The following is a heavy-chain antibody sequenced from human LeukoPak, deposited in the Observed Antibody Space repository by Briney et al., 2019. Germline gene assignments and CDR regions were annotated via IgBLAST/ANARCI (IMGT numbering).Heavy chain of an antibody. D-gene: IGHD1-14*01. CDR1: GGSISGFY. CDR3: ARHGTISSESYFDY. J-gene: IGHJ4*02. CDR2: IYYSGST. V-gene: IGHV4-59*08. Sequence: PSETLSLTCTVSGGSISGFYWSWIRQPPGKGLEWIGYIYYSGSTNYNPSLKSRVTISVDTSKNQFSLKLSSVTAADTAVYYCARHGTISSESYFDYWGQGALVTVSS.